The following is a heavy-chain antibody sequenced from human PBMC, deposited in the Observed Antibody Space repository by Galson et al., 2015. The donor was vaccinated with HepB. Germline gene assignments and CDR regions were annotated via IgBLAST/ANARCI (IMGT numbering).Heavy chain of an antibody. CDR2: ISAYNGNT. CDR1: GYTFTSYG. J-gene: IGHJ4*02. V-gene: IGHV1-18*01. CDR3: AREAGSGSYQYTEFDY. D-gene: IGHD3-10*01. Sequence: SVKVSCKASGYTFTSYGISWVRQAPGQGLEWMGWISAYNGNTNYAQKLQGRVTMTTDTSTSTAYMELRSLRSDDTAVYYCAREAGSGSYQYTEFDYWGQGTLVTVSS.